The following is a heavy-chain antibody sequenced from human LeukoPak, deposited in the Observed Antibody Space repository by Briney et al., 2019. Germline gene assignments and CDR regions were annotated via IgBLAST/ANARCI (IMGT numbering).Heavy chain of an antibody. Sequence: GESLKISCKDSGHSFTSYWIGWVRQMPGKGLEWMGIIYPGDSETRYSPSFEGQVTISADKSISTAYLQWSSLKVSDTAMYYCAICYYDSSAYYSPFDYWGQGTLVTVSS. V-gene: IGHV5-51*01. CDR1: GHSFTSYW. D-gene: IGHD3-22*01. CDR2: IYPGDSET. J-gene: IGHJ4*02. CDR3: AICYYDSSAYYSPFDY.